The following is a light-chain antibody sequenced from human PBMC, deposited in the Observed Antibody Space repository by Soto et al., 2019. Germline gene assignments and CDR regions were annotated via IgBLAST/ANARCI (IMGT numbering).Light chain of an antibody. CDR1: QGISTY. V-gene: IGKV1-9*01. Sequence: DIQLNPSPSFLSASVGDRVTITCRASQGISTYLAWYQQKPGKAPKLLIYAASTLQSGVPLSFSGSGSGTSFTLTISSLQPEDFATYYCQQLLSYPITFGQGTRLEIK. CDR2: AAS. CDR3: QQLLSYPIT. J-gene: IGKJ5*01.